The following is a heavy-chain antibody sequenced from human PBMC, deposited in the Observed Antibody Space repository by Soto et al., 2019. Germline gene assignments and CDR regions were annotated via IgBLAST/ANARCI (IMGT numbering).Heavy chain of an antibody. CDR1: GFTFSSYG. CDR2: IGGSGGST. D-gene: IGHD2-2*01. CDR3: AKDPVVPAAIYYYGMDV. V-gene: IGHV3-23*01. J-gene: IGHJ6*02. Sequence: GGSLRLSCAASGFTFSSYGMSWVRQAPGKGLEWVSAIGGSGGSTYYADSVKGRFTISRDNSKNTLYLQMNSLRAEDTATYYCAKDPVVPAAIYYYGMDVWGQGTTVTVSS.